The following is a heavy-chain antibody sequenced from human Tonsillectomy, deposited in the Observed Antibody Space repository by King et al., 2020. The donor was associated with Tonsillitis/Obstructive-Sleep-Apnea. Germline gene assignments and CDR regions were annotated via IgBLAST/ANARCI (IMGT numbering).Heavy chain of an antibody. D-gene: IGHD3-3*01. CDR1: AFTFSNAW. Sequence: VQLVESGGGLVKPGGSHRLSCAASAFTFSNAWMSWVRQAPGKGLEWVGRIKSKTDGGTTDYAAPVKGRFTISRDDSKNTLYLQMNSLKTEDTAVYYCTSVPITIFGVARPAYWGQGSLVTVSS. V-gene: IGHV3-15*01. J-gene: IGHJ4*02. CDR2: IKSKTDGGTT. CDR3: TSVPITIFGVARPAY.